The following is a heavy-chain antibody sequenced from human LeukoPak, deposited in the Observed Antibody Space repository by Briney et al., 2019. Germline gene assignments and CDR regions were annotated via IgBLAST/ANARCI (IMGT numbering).Heavy chain of an antibody. CDR2: IHSDGSTT. Sequence: GGSLKLSCAASGITVSKYWMHWVRQVPGEGLVWVSRIHSDGSTTDYADSVKGRFTITRDSAKNTLYLEMNSLRVEDTAVYYCTRDANHYGGMDVWGQGTTVTVSS. CDR1: GITVSKYW. J-gene: IGHJ6*02. V-gene: IGHV3-74*01. CDR3: TRDANHYGGMDV.